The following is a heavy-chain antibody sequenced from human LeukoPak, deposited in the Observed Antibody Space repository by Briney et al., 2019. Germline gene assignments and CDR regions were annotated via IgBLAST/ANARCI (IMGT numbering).Heavy chain of an antibody. V-gene: IGHV1-24*01. CDR2: FDPEDGET. CDR3: ATYDSSGYAFDI. Sequence: ASVKVSCKVSGYTLTELSMHWVRQAPGKGLEWMGGFDPEDGETIYAQKFQGRVTMTEDTSTDTAYMELSSLRSEDTAVYYCATYDSSGYAFDIWGQGTMATVSS. D-gene: IGHD3-22*01. CDR1: GYTLTELS. J-gene: IGHJ3*02.